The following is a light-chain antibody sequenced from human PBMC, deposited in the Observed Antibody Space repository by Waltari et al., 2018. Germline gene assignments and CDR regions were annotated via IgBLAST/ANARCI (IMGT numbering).Light chain of an antibody. CDR3: CSFTSSSTWV. Sequence: QSALTQPASLSGSPGQSITISCPGPTSDLVAYNYVSWYQQHPGKAPKLIFFDVSSRPSGVSNRFSGSKSANTASLIISGLQAEDEADYYCCSFTSSSTWVFGGGTKLTVL. CDR1: TSDLVAYNY. J-gene: IGLJ3*02. V-gene: IGLV2-14*03. CDR2: DVS.